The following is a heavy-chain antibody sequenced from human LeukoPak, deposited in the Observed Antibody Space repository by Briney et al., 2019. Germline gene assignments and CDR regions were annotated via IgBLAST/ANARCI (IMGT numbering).Heavy chain of an antibody. J-gene: IGHJ4*02. D-gene: IGHD3-10*01. CDR2: IYHSGST. CDR3: ARDGDYGSGSPNFDY. CDR1: GYSISSGYY. Sequence: SETLSLTCTVSGYSISSGYYWGWIRQPPGKGLEWIGSIYHSGSTYYNPSLKSRVTISVDTSKNQFSLKLSSVTAADTAVYYCARDGDYGSGSPNFDYLGQGTLVTVSS. V-gene: IGHV4-38-2*02.